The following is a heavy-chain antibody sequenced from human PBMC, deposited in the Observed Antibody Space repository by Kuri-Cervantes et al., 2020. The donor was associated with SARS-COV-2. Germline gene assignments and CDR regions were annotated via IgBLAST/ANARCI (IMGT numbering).Heavy chain of an antibody. CDR1: GFTFSSYA. CDR2: ISGSGGST. D-gene: IGHD3-16*01. CDR3: TRYSYYDGAVYRQDAFDM. Sequence: GESLKISCAASGFTFSSYAMSWVRQAPGKGLEWVSAISGSGGSTYYADSVKGRFTISRDNSKNTLYLQMNSLRAEDTAVYYCTRYSYYDGAVYRQDAFDMWGQGTMVTVSS. V-gene: IGHV3-23*01. J-gene: IGHJ3*02.